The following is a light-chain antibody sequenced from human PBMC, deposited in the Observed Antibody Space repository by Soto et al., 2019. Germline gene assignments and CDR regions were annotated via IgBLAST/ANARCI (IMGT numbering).Light chain of an antibody. J-gene: IGKJ1*01. CDR2: ASS. Sequence: IQMTQSPSSLSASVGDRVTITCRASQTISTYLNWYQQKPGKAPKLLIYASSSLQSGVPSRFSGSGSGTDFTLTITSLQPDDFAAYICQQSYGMPWTFGPRTKVEV. CDR1: QTISTY. CDR3: QQSYGMPWT. V-gene: IGKV1-39*01.